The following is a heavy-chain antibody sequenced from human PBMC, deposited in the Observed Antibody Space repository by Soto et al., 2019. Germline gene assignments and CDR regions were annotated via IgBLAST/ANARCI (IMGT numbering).Heavy chain of an antibody. J-gene: IGHJ4*02. V-gene: IGHV4-59*01. CDR1: GGSISSYY. D-gene: IGHD1-26*01. CDR3: ARRYGGNFDY. CDR2: IYYSGST. Sequence: LSLTCTVSGGSISSYYWSWIRQPPGKGLEWIGYIYYSGSTKYNTSLKSRITISVDTSKNQVPLKLSSVTTADTAVYYCARRYGGNFDYWGQGTLVTVSS.